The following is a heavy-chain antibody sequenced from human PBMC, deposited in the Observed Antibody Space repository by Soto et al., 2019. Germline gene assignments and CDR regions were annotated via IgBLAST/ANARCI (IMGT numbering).Heavy chain of an antibody. D-gene: IGHD2-21*02. Sequence: LRLSCEVSGFVFSMYSMSWVRQTPGKGLEWVAKIPQEGVDGHYADSVKGRFTISRDNGKNSLYLQMNNLRAEDTAVYYCARDHLILPAHDFFYGSDVWGRGAKVTVS. CDR3: ARDHLILPAHDFFYGSDV. J-gene: IGHJ6*02. V-gene: IGHV3-7*03. CDR2: IPQEGVDG. CDR1: GFVFSMYS.